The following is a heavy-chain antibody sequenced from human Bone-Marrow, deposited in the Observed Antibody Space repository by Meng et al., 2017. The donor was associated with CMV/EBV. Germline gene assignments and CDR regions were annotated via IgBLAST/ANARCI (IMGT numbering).Heavy chain of an antibody. J-gene: IGHJ5*02. CDR2: IIPIFGTA. Sequence: SVKVSCKSSGYTFSNFAVSWVRQAPGQGLEWMGGIIPIFGTANYAQKFQGRVTITTDESTSTAYMELSSLRSEDTAVYYCARGIRLFAQANWFDPWGQGTLVTVSS. CDR3: ARGIRLFAQANWFDP. D-gene: IGHD2-21*01. CDR1: GYTFSNFA. V-gene: IGHV1-69*05.